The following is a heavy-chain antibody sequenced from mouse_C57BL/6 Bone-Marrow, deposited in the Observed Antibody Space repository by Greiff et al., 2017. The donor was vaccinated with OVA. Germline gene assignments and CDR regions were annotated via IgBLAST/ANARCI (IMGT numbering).Heavy chain of an antibody. Sequence: QVQLQQSGAELVKPGASVKLSCKASGYTFTSYWMQWVKQRPGQGLEWIGEIDPSDSYTNYNQKFKGKATLTVDTSSSTAYMQLSSLTSEDSAVYYCARGDSNYSYYFDYWGQGTTLTVSS. J-gene: IGHJ2*01. CDR3: ARGDSNYSYYFDY. D-gene: IGHD2-5*01. V-gene: IGHV1-50*01. CDR1: GYTFTSYW. CDR2: IDPSDSYT.